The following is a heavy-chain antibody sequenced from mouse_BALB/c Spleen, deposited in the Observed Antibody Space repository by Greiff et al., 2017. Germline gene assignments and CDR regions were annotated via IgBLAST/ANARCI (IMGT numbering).Heavy chain of an antibody. V-gene: IGHV5-12-1*01. CDR1: GFAFSSYD. CDR2: ISSGGGST. Sequence: EVMLVESGGGLVKPGGSLKLSCAASGFAFSSYDMSWVRQTPEKRLEWVAYISSGGGSTYYPDTVKGRFTISRDNAKNTLYLQMSSLKSEDTAMYYCARHGGFPYFDYWGQGTTLTVSS. CDR3: ARHGGFPYFDY. J-gene: IGHJ2*01.